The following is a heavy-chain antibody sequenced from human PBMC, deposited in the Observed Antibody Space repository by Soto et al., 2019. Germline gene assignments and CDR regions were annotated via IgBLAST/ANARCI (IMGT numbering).Heavy chain of an antibody. J-gene: IGHJ4*02. Sequence: QVQLVESGGGVVQPGRSLRLSCAASGFIFSNYAMHWVRQAPGKGLEWVAAISYDGSNKYYADSVRGRFTISRDDSKNTLYLQMDSLRVEDTAVYYCDGPDWGQGTLVTVSS. CDR3: DGPD. CDR1: GFIFSNYA. V-gene: IGHV3-30-3*01. CDR2: ISYDGSNK.